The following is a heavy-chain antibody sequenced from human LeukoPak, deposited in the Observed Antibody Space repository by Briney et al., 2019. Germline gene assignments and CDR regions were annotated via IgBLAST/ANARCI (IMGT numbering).Heavy chain of an antibody. CDR2: IYFTGRT. Sequence: SGTLSLTCIVSGGSISNQYWSWIRQPPGKGLEWIAYIYFTGRTRYNPSLESRVTISVDTSKNQFSLQLTSVTAADTAVYYCTRVSIHGYSDYWGQGAQVTVSS. V-gene: IGHV4-59*11. CDR3: TRVSIHGYSDY. J-gene: IGHJ4*02. CDR1: GGSISNQY. D-gene: IGHD5-18*01.